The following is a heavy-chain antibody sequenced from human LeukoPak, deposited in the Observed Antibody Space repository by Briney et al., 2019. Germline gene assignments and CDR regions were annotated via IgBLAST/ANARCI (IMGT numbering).Heavy chain of an antibody. V-gene: IGHV1-69*04. CDR1: GGTFSSYA. Sequence: ASVKVSCKASGGTFSSYAISWVRQAPGQGLEWMGRIIPILGIANYAQKFQGGVTITADKSTSTAYMELSSLRSEDTAVYYCASTTGATTPWSYFDYWGQGTLVTVSS. CDR2: IIPILGIA. D-gene: IGHD1-26*01. J-gene: IGHJ4*02. CDR3: ASTTGATTPWSYFDY.